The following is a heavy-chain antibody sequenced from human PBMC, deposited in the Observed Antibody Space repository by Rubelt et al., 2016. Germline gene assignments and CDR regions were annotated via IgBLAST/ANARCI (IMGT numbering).Heavy chain of an antibody. CDR3: ARSMVRGVIGRRQNWFDP. Sequence: QLQLQESGPGLVKPSQTLSLTCTVSGGSISSGGYYWSWIRQPPGKGLEWIGEINHSGSTNYNPSLKSRVTISVDTSKNHFSLKLSSVTAADTAVYYCARSMVRGVIGRRQNWFDPWGQGTLVTVSS. V-gene: IGHV4-31*03. D-gene: IGHD3-10*01. CDR2: INHSGST. J-gene: IGHJ5*02. CDR1: GGSISSGGYY.